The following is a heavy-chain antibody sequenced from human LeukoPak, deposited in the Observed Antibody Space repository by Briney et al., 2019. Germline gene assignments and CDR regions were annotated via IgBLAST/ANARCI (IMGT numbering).Heavy chain of an antibody. CDR1: GFTFSSYS. D-gene: IGHD5-12*01. CDR3: AIHSPEWRYSGYYNYYYIDV. V-gene: IGHV3-21*01. J-gene: IGHJ6*03. CDR2: ISSSSSYI. Sequence: GGSLRLSCAASGFTFSSYSMNWVRQAPGKGLEWVSSISSSSSYIYYAGSVKGRFTISRDNAKNSLYLQMNSLRAEDTAVYYCAIHSPEWRYSGYYNYYYIDVWGKGTTVTVSS.